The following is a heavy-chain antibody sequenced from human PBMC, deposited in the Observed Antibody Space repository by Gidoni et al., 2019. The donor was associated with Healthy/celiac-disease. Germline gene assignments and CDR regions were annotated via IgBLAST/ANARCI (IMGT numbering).Heavy chain of an antibody. CDR1: GGSISSYY. D-gene: IGHD1-7*01. CDR2: IYYSGST. V-gene: IGHV4-59*01. Sequence: QVQLQESGPGLVKPSETLSLTCTVSGGSISSYYWRWIRQPPGKGLEWIGYIYYSGSTNYNPSLKSRVTISVDTSKNQFSLKLSSVTAADTAVYYCARGSDNWNYGWFDPWGQGTLVTVSS. CDR3: ARGSDNWNYGWFDP. J-gene: IGHJ5*02.